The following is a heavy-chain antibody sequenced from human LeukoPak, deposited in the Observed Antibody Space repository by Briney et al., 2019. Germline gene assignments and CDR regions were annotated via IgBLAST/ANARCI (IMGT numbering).Heavy chain of an antibody. Sequence: GGSLRLSCAASGFTFSDYYMSWIRQAPGKGLEWVSYISSSGSTIYYADSVKGRFTISRDYAKNSLYLQMNSLRAEDTAVYYCARELATIFEDYWGQGTLVTVSS. CDR2: ISSSGSTI. CDR3: ARELATIFEDY. CDR1: GFTFSDYY. D-gene: IGHD3-3*01. J-gene: IGHJ4*02. V-gene: IGHV3-11*01.